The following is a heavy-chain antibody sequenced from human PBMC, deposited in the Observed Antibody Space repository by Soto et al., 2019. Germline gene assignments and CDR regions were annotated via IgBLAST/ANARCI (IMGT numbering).Heavy chain of an antibody. D-gene: IGHD6-13*01. J-gene: IGHJ3*02. Sequence: SETLSLTCAVSGGSISSSNWWSWVRQPPGKGLEWIGEIYHSGSTNYNPSLKSRVTISVDKSKNQFSLKLSSVTAADTAVYYCARGQPSIIAAAGTDAFDIWGQGTMVTVS. V-gene: IGHV4-4*02. CDR2: IYHSGST. CDR1: GGSISSSNW. CDR3: ARGQPSIIAAAGTDAFDI.